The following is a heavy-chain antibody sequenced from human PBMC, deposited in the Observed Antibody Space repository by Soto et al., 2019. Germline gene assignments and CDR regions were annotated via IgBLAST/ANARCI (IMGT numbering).Heavy chain of an antibody. Sequence: QVQLVESGGGVVQPGRSLRLSCAASGFTFSSYAMHWVCQAPGKGLEWVGVISYDGSNKYYADSVKGRFTISRDNSKNTLYLQMNSLRAEDTAVYYCAREGTFGGVIVDGFDYWGQGTLVTVSS. V-gene: IGHV3-30-3*01. CDR1: GFTFSSYA. D-gene: IGHD3-16*02. CDR3: AREGTFGGVIVDGFDY. J-gene: IGHJ4*02. CDR2: ISYDGSNK.